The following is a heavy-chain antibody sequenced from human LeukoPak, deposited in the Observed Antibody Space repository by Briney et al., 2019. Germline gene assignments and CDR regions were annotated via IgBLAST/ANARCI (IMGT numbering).Heavy chain of an antibody. J-gene: IGHJ4*02. CDR1: GVTFSSYW. V-gene: IGHV3-7*01. D-gene: IGHD1-26*01. CDR2: IKQGGGEK. Sequence: GGSLRLSCAAPGVTFSSYWMTWVRQAPGKGRGWVANIKQGGGEKSYVDSAKGRFTISRDNAKNLLYLQMNSVRADATAVYYCARPIGKGRDYWGQGTLVTVSS. CDR3: ARPIGKGRDY.